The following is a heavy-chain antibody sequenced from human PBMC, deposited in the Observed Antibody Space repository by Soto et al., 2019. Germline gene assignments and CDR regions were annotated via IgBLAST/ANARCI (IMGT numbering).Heavy chain of an antibody. CDR2: INPSGGHT. D-gene: IGHD2-21*02. Sequence: ASVKVSCKASGNTFGNYYIHWARQAPGQGLEWMGTINPSGGHTTYAQKFLGRVTMTRDTSTSTLYVEVTSLRSEDTAVYYCARGGHVVVVTAAFDYWGQGTLVTVPS. CDR1: GNTFGNYY. J-gene: IGHJ4*02. CDR3: ARGGHVVVVTAAFDY. V-gene: IGHV1-46*03.